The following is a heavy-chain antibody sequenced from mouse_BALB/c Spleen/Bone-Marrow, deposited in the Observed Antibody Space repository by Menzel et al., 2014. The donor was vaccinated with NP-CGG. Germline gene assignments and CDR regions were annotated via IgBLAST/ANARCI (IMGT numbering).Heavy chain of an antibody. CDR1: GHTFTDYW. J-gene: IGHJ3*01. Sequence: QVQLQQPGAELVMPGDSVKMSCKASGHTFTDYWMHWVKQRPGQGLEWIGAIDTSDSYTSHNQKFKGKATLTVDESSSTAYMQLSSLTSEDSAVYYCARSDYRYDPFAYWGQGTLVTVSA. CDR2: IDTSDSYT. CDR3: ARSDYRYDPFAY. D-gene: IGHD2-14*01. V-gene: IGHV1-69*01.